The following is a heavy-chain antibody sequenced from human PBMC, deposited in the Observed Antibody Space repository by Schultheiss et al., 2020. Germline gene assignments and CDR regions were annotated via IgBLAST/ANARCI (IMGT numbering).Heavy chain of an antibody. J-gene: IGHJ4*02. CDR3: ARGGYGDSDY. Sequence: ASVKVSCKGSRFTFNNYGIHWVRQAPGQGLEWMGWINPNSGGTNYAQKFQGWVTMTRDTSISTAYMELSRLRSDDTAVYYCARGGYGDSDYWGQGTLVTVSS. V-gene: IGHV1-2*04. D-gene: IGHD4-17*01. CDR1: RFTFNNYG. CDR2: INPNSGGT.